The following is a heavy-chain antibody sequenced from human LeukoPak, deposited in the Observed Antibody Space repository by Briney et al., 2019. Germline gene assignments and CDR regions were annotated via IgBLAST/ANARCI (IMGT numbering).Heavy chain of an antibody. J-gene: IGHJ4*02. CDR1: GFTFSSYG. CDR3: ARDRYSSSWYPDY. CDR2: IWYDGSNK. V-gene: IGHV3-33*01. Sequence: GRSLRLSCAASGFTFSSYGMHWVRQAPGKGLEWVAVIWYDGSNKYYGDSVKGRFTISRDNSKNTLYLQMNSLRAEDTAAYYCARDRYSSSWYPDYWGQGTLVTVSS. D-gene: IGHD6-13*01.